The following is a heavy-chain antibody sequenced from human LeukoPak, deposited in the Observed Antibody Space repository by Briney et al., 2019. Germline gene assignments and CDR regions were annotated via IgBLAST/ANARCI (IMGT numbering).Heavy chain of an antibody. CDR2: IWYDGSNK. Sequence: GGSLRLSCAASGFTFSSYSMNWVRQAPGKGLEWVAVIWYDGSNKYYADSVKGRFTISRDNSKNTLYLQMNSLRAEDTAVYYCARGLGIDYWGQGTLVTVSS. J-gene: IGHJ4*02. D-gene: IGHD5-12*01. CDR1: GFTFSSYS. CDR3: ARGLGIDY. V-gene: IGHV3-33*08.